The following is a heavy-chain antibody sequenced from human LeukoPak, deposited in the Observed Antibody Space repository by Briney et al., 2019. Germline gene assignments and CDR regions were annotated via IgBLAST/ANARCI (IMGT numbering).Heavy chain of an antibody. CDR1: GFTFSSYW. Sequence: PGGSLRLSCAASGFTFSSYWMSWVRQAPGKGLEWVANIKQDGSEKYYVDSVKGRFTISRDNAKNSLYLQMNSLRAEDTAVYYCAREGLGLRFGAPGDFDYWGQGTLVTVSS. V-gene: IGHV3-7*01. CDR2: IKQDGSEK. CDR3: AREGLGLRFGAPGDFDY. J-gene: IGHJ4*02. D-gene: IGHD3-10*01.